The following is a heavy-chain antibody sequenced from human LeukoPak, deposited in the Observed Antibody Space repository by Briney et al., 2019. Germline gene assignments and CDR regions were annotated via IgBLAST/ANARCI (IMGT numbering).Heavy chain of an antibody. D-gene: IGHD4-17*01. CDR2: IRASGGST. Sequence: GGSLRLSCVASGFTFSSYWMHWVRQDPRKGLEWVSNIRASGGSTYYADSVKGRFTISRDNSKNTLYVQMNSLRAEDTAVYYCAKNRGDYDPEYFQHWGQGTLVTVSS. J-gene: IGHJ1*01. V-gene: IGHV3-23*01. CDR3: AKNRGDYDPEYFQH. CDR1: GFTFSSYW.